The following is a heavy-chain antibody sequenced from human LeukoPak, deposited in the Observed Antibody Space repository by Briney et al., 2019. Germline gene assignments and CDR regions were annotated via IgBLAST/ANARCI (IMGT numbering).Heavy chain of an antibody. Sequence: SETLSLTCAVYGGSFSGYYWSWIRQPPGKGLEWIGEINHSGSTNYNPSLKSRVTISVDTSKNQFSLKLSSVPAADRAVYYCARAGVRYYYDSSGYRLSFDYWGQGTLVTVSS. D-gene: IGHD3-22*01. V-gene: IGHV4-34*01. CDR3: ARAGVRYYYDSSGYRLSFDY. CDR1: GGSFSGYY. J-gene: IGHJ4*02. CDR2: INHSGST.